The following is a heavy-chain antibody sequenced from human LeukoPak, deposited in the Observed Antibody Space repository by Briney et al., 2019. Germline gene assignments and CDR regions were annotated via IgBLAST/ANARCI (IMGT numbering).Heavy chain of an antibody. J-gene: IGHJ6*03. CDR2: ISAYNGNT. D-gene: IGHD3-3*01. Sequence: ASVKVSCTASGYTFTSYGISWVRQAPGQGLEWMGWISAYNGNTNYAQKLQGRVTMTTDTSTSTAYMELRRLRSDDTAVYYCARAGGEYYDFWSGYYYYYYMDVWGKGTTVTVSS. CDR3: ARAGGEYYDFWSGYYYYYYMDV. CDR1: GYTFTSYG. V-gene: IGHV1-18*01.